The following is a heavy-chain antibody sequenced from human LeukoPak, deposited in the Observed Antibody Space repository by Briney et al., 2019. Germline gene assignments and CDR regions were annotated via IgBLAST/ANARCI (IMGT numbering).Heavy chain of an antibody. D-gene: IGHD3-22*01. CDR1: GFTFSSYA. V-gene: IGHV3-23*01. CDR3: AKHDYSDGSGYLGS. J-gene: IGHJ4*02. Sequence: QAGGSLRLSCAASGFTFSSYAMSWVRQAPGKGLEWVSAISGSGGRAYYADSMKGRFTISRDNSKNTLYLQMNSLRAEDTALYYCAKHDYSDGSGYLGSWGQGTLVTVST. CDR2: ISGSGGRA.